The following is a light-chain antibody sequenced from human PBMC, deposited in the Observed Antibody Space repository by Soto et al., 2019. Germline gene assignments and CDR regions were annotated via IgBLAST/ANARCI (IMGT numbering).Light chain of an antibody. V-gene: IGKV1-5*01. J-gene: IGKJ1*01. Sequence: DIQMTQSPSSLSASVGDRVTITCRASQSISSYLNWYQQKPGKAPKLLIYDASSLESGVPSRFSGSGSGTEFTLTITSLQPDDSATYYCQQYSSYWTFGQGTKVDIK. CDR2: DAS. CDR3: QQYSSYWT. CDR1: QSISSY.